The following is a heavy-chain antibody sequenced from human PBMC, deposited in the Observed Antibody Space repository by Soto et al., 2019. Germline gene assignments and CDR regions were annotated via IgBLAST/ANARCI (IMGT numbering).Heavy chain of an antibody. V-gene: IGHV4-34*01. CDR1: GGSFSSYY. CDR2: INHSGST. J-gene: IGHJ5*02. Sequence: SETLSLTCAVYGGSFSSYYWSWIRQPPGKGLEWIGVINHSGSTNYDPSLKSRVTISIDTSKNQVSLTLSSVAAADTAVYYCARGEPRFMEWLLLSEYFDPWGQGTLVTVSS. D-gene: IGHD3-3*01. CDR3: ARGEPRFMEWLLLSEYFDP.